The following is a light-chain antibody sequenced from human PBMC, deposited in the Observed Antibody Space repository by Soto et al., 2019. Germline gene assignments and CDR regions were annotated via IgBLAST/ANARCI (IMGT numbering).Light chain of an antibody. V-gene: IGKV3D-20*01. Sequence: ETVLTQSPATLSLSPGDRATLSCGASQSISNNYLAWYQQKPGLAPRLLIYDASTRATGIPDRFSGSGSGTDFTLTNSRLEPEDFAMYYCQQYVNLPPNPFGQGTKLEIK. CDR1: QSISNNY. CDR2: DAS. J-gene: IGKJ2*01. CDR3: QQYVNLPPNP.